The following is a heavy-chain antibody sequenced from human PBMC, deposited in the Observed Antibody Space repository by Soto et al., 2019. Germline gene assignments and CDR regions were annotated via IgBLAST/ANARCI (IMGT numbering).Heavy chain of an antibody. CDR1: GFTFSGFG. Sequence: QGQLVESGGGVVQPGRALRLSCAAAGFTFSGFGMHWVRHTPGKGLEWLAVISYDGSHKLHADSVQGRFTISRDNSKNTLSLQMNSLRTEDTAVYYCAKDLGLDASASYPYHWGQGTLVSVSS. V-gene: IGHV3-30*18. J-gene: IGHJ5*02. CDR3: AKDLGLDASASYPYH. CDR2: ISYDGSHK. D-gene: IGHD3-10*01.